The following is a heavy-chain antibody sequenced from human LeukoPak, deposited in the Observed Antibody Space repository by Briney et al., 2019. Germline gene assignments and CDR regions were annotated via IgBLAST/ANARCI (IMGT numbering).Heavy chain of an antibody. Sequence: PSETLSLTCTVSGGSIDSYYWSWIRQPQGKELEWIGYIYYTGSTEYHPSLKSRVTISLDTSKNQFSLKLTSVTAADTAVYYCARVYQSAEYYFDYWGQGNLVSVSS. J-gene: IGHJ4*02. V-gene: IGHV4-59*01. CDR2: IYYTGST. D-gene: IGHD2-2*01. CDR1: GGSIDSYY. CDR3: ARVYQSAEYYFDY.